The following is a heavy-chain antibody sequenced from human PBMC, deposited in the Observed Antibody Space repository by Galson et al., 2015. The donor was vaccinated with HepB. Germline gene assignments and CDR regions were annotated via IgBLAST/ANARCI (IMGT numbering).Heavy chain of an antibody. CDR2: IYYSGST. CDR1: GGSISSYY. J-gene: IGHJ4*02. D-gene: IGHD4-11*01. V-gene: IGHV4-59*01. Sequence: ETLSLTCTVSGGSISSYYWSWIRQPPGKGLEWIGYIYYSGSTNYNPSLKSRVTISVDTSKNQFSLKLSSVTAADTAVYYCARVMTTVTTYYFDYWGQGTLVTVSS. CDR3: ARVMTTVTTYYFDY.